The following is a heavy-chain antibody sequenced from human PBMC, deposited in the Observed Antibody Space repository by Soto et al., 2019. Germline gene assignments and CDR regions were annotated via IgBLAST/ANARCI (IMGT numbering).Heavy chain of an antibody. CDR3: ARDWDWSRSSLHRKTYYYGMDV. D-gene: IGHD6-13*01. Sequence: QVQLVQSGAEVKKPGSSVKVSCKASGGTFSSYAISWVRQAPGQVLEWMGGIIPLFGTANYAQKFQGRVTITADEPTSTACMELSSLRSEDAAVYYCARDWDWSRSSLHRKTYYYGMDVWGQGNTVTGSS. V-gene: IGHV1-69*01. J-gene: IGHJ6*02. CDR1: GGTFSSYA. CDR2: IIPLFGTA.